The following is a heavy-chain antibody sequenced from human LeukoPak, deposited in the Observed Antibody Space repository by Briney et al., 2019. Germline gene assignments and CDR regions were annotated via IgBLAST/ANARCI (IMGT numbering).Heavy chain of an antibody. CDR2: ISYDGSNK. J-gene: IGHJ6*03. CDR3: ARGIAAAGTSNYYTAV. CDR1: GFTFSSYA. D-gene: IGHD6-13*01. V-gene: IGHV3-30*01. Sequence: GGSLRPSCAASGFTFSSYAMHWVRQAPGKGLEWVAVISYDGSNKYYADSVKGRFTISRDNSKNTLYLQMNSLRAEDTAVYYCARGIAAAGTSNYYTAVWGKPTTATASS.